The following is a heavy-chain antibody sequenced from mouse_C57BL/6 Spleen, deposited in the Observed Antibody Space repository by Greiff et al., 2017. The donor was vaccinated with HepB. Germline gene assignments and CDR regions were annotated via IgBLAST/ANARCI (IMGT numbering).Heavy chain of an antibody. CDR3: AREGGYYLPYAMGY. CDR1: GYAFTNYL. V-gene: IGHV1-54*01. Sequence: QVQLQQSGAELVRPGTSVKVSCKASGYAFTNYLIEWVKQRPGQGLEWIGVINPGSGGTNYNEKFKGKATLTADKSSSTAYMQLSSLTSEDSAVYFCAREGGYYLPYAMGYWGQGTSVTVAS. CDR2: INPGSGGT. J-gene: IGHJ4*01. D-gene: IGHD1-1*01.